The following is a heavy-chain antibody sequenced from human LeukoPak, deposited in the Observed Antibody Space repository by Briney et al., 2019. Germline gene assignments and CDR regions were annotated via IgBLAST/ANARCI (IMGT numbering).Heavy chain of an antibody. CDR3: ARGEVPPHYFDY. V-gene: IGHV3-30*02. J-gene: IGHJ4*02. Sequence: PGGSLRLSCAASGFTFSSYGMHWVRQAPGKGLVCVAFIRYDGSNKYYADSVKGRFTISRDNSKNTLYLHVNSLRPEDTAVYYCARGEVPPHYFDYWGQGTLVTVSS. CDR2: IRYDGSNK. CDR1: GFTFSSYG.